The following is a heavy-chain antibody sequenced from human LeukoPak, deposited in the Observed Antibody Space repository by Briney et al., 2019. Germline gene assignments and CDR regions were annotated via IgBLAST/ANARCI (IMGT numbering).Heavy chain of an antibody. D-gene: IGHD6-13*01. CDR1: GFTFSSYS. CDR2: ISSSRSYI. Sequence: GGSLRLSCAASGFTFSSYSMNWVRQAPGKGLEWVSFISSSRSYIYYADSVKGRFTISRDNAKNSPYLQMNSLRAEDTAVYYCARFIAAPYYFDYWGRGTLVTVSS. CDR3: ARFIAAPYYFDY. V-gene: IGHV3-21*01. J-gene: IGHJ4*02.